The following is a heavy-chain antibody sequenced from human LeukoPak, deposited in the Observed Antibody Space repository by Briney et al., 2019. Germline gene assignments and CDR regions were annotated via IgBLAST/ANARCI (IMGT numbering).Heavy chain of an antibody. D-gene: IGHD5-24*01. Sequence: SETLSLTCTVSGGSVSSYYWTWIRQPPGQGLEWIGYIYYSGGTRHNPSLRSRVSISVDTSKNQFSLKLSSVTAADTAIYYCARDRGDGHSGWFDPWGQGTLVTVSS. CDR2: IYYSGGT. V-gene: IGHV4-59*02. CDR1: GGSVSSYY. J-gene: IGHJ5*02. CDR3: ARDRGDGHSGWFDP.